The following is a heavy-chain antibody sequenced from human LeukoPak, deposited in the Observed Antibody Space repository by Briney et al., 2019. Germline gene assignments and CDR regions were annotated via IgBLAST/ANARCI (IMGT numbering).Heavy chain of an antibody. D-gene: IGHD5-18*01. V-gene: IGHV3-21*01. CDR3: ARDLPHTAMAPDYYYYYGMDV. Sequence: GSLILSCAASGFTFSSYSMNWVRQAPGKGLEWVSSISSSSSYIYYADSVKGRFTISRDNAKNSLYLQMNSLRAEDTAVYYCARDLPHTAMAPDYYYYYGMDVWGQGTTVTVSS. J-gene: IGHJ6*02. CDR1: GFTFSSYS. CDR2: ISSSSSYI.